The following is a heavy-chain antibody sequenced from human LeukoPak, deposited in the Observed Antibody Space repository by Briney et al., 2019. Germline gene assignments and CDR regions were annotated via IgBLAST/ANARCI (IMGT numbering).Heavy chain of an antibody. CDR2: IIPILGIA. Sequence: SVKVPCKASGGTFSSYAISWVRQAPGQGLEWMGRIIPILGIANYAQKFQGRVTITADKSTSTAYMELSSLRSEDTAVYYCAREKGGDWAFDIWGQGTMVTVSS. CDR3: AREKGGDWAFDI. V-gene: IGHV1-69*04. CDR1: GGTFSSYA. D-gene: IGHD2-21*02. J-gene: IGHJ3*02.